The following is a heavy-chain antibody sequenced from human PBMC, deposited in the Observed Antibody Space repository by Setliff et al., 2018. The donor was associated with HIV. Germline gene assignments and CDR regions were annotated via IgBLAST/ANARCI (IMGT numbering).Heavy chain of an antibody. D-gene: IGHD4-17*01. CDR2: ITPSGRT. Sequence: PSETLSLTCSVSGGPVSGHFWTWIRQAPGKGLEWIAEITPSGRTNYSPSLKSRLSLSIESSKNQLFLKVRSVSAADTAVYYCARDPPGYGDSNDYWGQGMLVTVPQ. CDR3: ARDPPGYGDSNDY. V-gene: IGHV4-34*01. CDR1: GGPVSGHF. J-gene: IGHJ4*02.